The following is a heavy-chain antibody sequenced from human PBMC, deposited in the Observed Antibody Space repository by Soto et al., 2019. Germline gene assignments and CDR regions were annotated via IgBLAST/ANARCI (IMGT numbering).Heavy chain of an antibody. Sequence: QITLKEAGPTLVKPTETLTLTCTFSGFSFTTTRMGVGWTRQPPGKALEWLAIIYWDGESRYNPLLRRRLTLTEDTSQNKVVHTMTNMDPKDTATYYCAHKDSTGTTKYFDSWVQGIPVTVAS. V-gene: IGHV2-5*02. CDR3: AHKDSTGTTKYFDS. J-gene: IGHJ4*02. CDR1: GFSFTTTRMG. D-gene: IGHD1-1*01. CDR2: IYWDGES.